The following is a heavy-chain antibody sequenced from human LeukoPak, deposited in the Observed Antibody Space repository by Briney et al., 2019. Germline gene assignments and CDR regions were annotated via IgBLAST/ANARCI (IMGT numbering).Heavy chain of an antibody. V-gene: IGHV3-7*03. D-gene: IGHD6-13*01. CDR1: GFTFTTYW. CDR2: IKQDGTER. J-gene: IGHJ4*02. CDR3: AKDRESSRWAYYFDY. Sequence: GESLRLSCAASGFTFTTYWMSWVRQAPGKGLEWVANIKQDGTERYYVDSVKGRFTISRDNAKNSLYLKMNSLRAEDTAVYYCAKDRESSRWAYYFDYWGQGTLVTVSS.